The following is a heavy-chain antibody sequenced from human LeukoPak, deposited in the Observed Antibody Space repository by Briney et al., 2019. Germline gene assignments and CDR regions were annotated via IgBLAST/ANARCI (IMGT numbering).Heavy chain of an antibody. D-gene: IGHD4-17*01. CDR2: ISGSGGST. CDR3: AKDPTMATVTTFSNY. CDR1: GFTFSSYA. V-gene: IGHV3-23*01. J-gene: IGHJ4*02. Sequence: GGSLRLSCAASGFTFSSYAMSWVRQAPGKGLEWVSAISGSGGSTYYADSVKGRFTISRDNSKNTLYLQMNSLRAEDTALYYCAKDPTMATVTTFSNYWGQGTLITVSS.